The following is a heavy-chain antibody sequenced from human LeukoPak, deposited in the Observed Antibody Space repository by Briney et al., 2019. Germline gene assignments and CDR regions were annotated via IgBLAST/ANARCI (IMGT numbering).Heavy chain of an antibody. D-gene: IGHD2-8*02. V-gene: IGHV1-58*01. CDR3: AAASVAPGGHFYGMDV. J-gene: IGHJ6*04. Sequence: GASVKVSCKASGFTFSNSAVQWVRQARGQRLEWIGWIVVASGKTNYAQSFQGRLTVSRDMSTSTAYMEVGSLRSEDTAVYYCAAASVAPGGHFYGMDVWGKGTTVTVFS. CDR2: IVVASGKT. CDR1: GFTFSNSA.